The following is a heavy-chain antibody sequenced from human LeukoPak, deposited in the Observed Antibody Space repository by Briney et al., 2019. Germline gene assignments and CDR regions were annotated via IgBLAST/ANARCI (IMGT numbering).Heavy chain of an antibody. CDR1: GFTFTTYS. Sequence: GSLRLSCAASGFTFTTYSMNWVRQAPGKGLEWVSSITSSSTSMYYADSVKGRFTTSRDNAKNSLYLQMISLRAEDTAVYYCARTYYDILTGYNPYFDYWGQGTLVTVSS. J-gene: IGHJ4*02. CDR3: ARTYYDILTGYNPYFDY. CDR2: ITSSSTSM. D-gene: IGHD3-9*01. V-gene: IGHV3-21*01.